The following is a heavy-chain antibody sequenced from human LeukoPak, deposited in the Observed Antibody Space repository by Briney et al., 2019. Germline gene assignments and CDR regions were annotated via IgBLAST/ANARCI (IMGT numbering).Heavy chain of an antibody. CDR3: AKDLTPVGEQWLVQGGVLFDY. Sequence: GGSLRLSCAASGFTFSSYWMHWVRQAPGKGLVWVSSINSDGTTTSYADSVKGRFTISRDNAKNTLYLQMNSLRAEDTAVYYCAKDLTPVGEQWLVQGGVLFDYWGQGTLVTVSS. CDR1: GFTFSSYW. V-gene: IGHV3-74*01. D-gene: IGHD6-19*01. CDR2: INSDGTTT. J-gene: IGHJ4*02.